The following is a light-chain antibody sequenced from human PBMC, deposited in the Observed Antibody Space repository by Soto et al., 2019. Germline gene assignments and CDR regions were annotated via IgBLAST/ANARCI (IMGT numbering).Light chain of an antibody. CDR1: TSDIGAYNY. J-gene: IGLJ2*01. V-gene: IGLV2-11*01. CDR3: CSYAGYYTLL. CDR2: GVS. Sequence: QSVLTQPRSVSGSPGQSVTISCTGTTSDIGAYNYVSWYQQHPGKAPKLIIYGVSKRPSGVPERFSGSKSDSTASLTISGLQDEYEADYYCCSYAGYYTLLFGGGTKLTVL.